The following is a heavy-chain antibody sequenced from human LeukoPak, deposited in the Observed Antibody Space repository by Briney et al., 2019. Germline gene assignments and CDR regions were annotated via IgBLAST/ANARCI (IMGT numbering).Heavy chain of an antibody. CDR3: AKAAVGATMFGY. V-gene: IGHV3-23*01. D-gene: IGHD1-26*01. J-gene: IGHJ4*02. CDR1: GFTFSSCA. CDR2: ISGSGGST. Sequence: GGSLRLSCAASGFTFSSCAMSWVRQAPGKGLEWVSVISGSGGSTYYADSVKGRFTISRDNSKNTLYLQMNSLRAEDTAVYYCAKAAVGATMFGYWGQGTLVTVSS.